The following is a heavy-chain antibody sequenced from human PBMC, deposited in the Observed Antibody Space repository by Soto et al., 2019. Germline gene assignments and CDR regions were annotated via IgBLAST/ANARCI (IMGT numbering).Heavy chain of an antibody. CDR1: GGIFRSHS. V-gene: IGHV1-69*13. D-gene: IGHD2-2*01. CDR3: AGGDVVVPAATFYYYYGLDV. Sequence: AEKVCCTASGGIFRSHSISRGLQASGQGHERRRGMPPIFGTANYAQRFQGRGTITANESTGTAYMGLSSLRSEDTAVYYCAGGDVVVPAATFYYYYGLDVWGQGTTVTVSS. J-gene: IGHJ6*02. CDR2: MPPIFGTA.